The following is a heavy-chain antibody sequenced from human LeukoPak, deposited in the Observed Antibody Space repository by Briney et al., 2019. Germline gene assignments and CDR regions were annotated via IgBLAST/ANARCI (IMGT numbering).Heavy chain of an antibody. J-gene: IGHJ4*02. CDR1: GGSISNYY. D-gene: IGHD2-21*02. Sequence: PSETLSLTCTVSGGSISNYYWSWIRQPPGKGLEWIGYIYYSGSTNYNPSLKSRVTISVDTSKNQFSLKLSSVTAADTAVYYCARHSLYCGGDCYPYYFDYWGQGTLVTVSS. V-gene: IGHV4-59*08. CDR2: IYYSGST. CDR3: ARHSLYCGGDCYPYYFDY.